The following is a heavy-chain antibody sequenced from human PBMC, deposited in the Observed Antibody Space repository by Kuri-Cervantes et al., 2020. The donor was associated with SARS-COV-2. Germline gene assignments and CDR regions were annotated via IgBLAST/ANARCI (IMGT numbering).Heavy chain of an antibody. CDR1: GFTFSSYA. CDR2: ISYDGSNK. CDR3: ARSYSGSYWGHFDY. Sequence: GESPKISCAASGFTFSSYAMHWVRQAPGKGLEWVAVISYDGSNKYYADSVKGRFTISRDNSKNTLYLQMNSLRAEDTAVYYCARSYSGSYWGHFDYWGQGTLVTVSS. D-gene: IGHD1-26*01. V-gene: IGHV3-30-3*01. J-gene: IGHJ4*02.